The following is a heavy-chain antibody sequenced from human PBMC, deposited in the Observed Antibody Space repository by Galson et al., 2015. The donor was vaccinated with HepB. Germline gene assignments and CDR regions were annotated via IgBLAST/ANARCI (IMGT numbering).Heavy chain of an antibody. CDR2: ISYDGSNK. CDR3: ARDTEGYDILTGWEY. Sequence: SLRLSCAASGFTFSSYAMHWVRQAPGKGLEWVAVISYDGSNKYYADSVKGRFTISRDNSKNTLYLQMNSLRAEDTAVYYCARDTEGYDILTGWEYWGQGTLVTVSS. D-gene: IGHD3-9*01. CDR1: GFTFSSYA. J-gene: IGHJ4*02. V-gene: IGHV3-30*04.